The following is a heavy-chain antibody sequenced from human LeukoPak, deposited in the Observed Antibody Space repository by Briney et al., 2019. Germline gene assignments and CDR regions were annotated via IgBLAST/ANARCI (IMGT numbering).Heavy chain of an antibody. Sequence: GASVKVSCKTSGYTFNNYGINWVRQAPGQGLEWVGWISGYNGNTNYAQKFQGRITMTIDTPTSTGYTELRSLTSDDTAVFYCARYGGGDTWYAHFGMDAWGRGTTVTVSS. CDR3: ARYGGGDTWYAHFGMDA. CDR1: GYTFNNYG. J-gene: IGHJ6*02. D-gene: IGHD2-21*02. V-gene: IGHV1-18*01. CDR2: ISGYNGNT.